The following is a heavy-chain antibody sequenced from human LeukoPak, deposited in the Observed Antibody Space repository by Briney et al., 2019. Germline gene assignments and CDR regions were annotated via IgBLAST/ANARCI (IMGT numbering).Heavy chain of an antibody. J-gene: IGHJ4*02. CDR1: GYTSSRYW. CDR2: IKQDGSEK. D-gene: IGHD5-18*01. CDR3: ARDSPQLWLRFIDY. V-gene: IGHV3-7*03. Sequence: GGSMRLSCVASGYTSSRYWMTWVRQAPGKGLEWVANIKQDGSEKYYVDSVKGRFTISRDNAKNSLYLQMNSLRAEDTAVYYCARDSPQLWLRFIDYWGQGTLVTVSS.